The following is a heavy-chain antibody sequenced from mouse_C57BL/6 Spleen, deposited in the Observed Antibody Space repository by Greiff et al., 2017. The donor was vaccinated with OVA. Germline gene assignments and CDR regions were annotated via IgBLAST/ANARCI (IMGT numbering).Heavy chain of an antibody. V-gene: IGHV1-42*01. CDR1: GYSFTGYY. CDR2: INPSTGGT. Sequence: VQLQQSGPELVKPGASVKISCKASGYSFTGYYMNWVKQSPEKSLEWIGEINPSTGGTTYNQKFKAKATLTVDKSSSTAYMQLKSLTSEDSAVYYCARRGYYGSSPRYFDVWGTGTTVTVSS. D-gene: IGHD1-1*01. J-gene: IGHJ1*03. CDR3: ARRGYYGSSPRYFDV.